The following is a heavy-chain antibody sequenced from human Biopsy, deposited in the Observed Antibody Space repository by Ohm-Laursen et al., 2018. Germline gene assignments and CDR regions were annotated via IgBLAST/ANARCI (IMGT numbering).Heavy chain of an antibody. CDR1: TFTFSSYA. CDR3: ARIFLVGVTPGYGMDV. CDR2: ISSSGNFM. V-gene: IGHV3-21*01. D-gene: IGHD1-26*01. Sequence: GSLRLSCTASTFTFSSYAMSWVRQAPGKGLEWVSSISSSGNFMYYTDSVKGRFTISRDNAKNSLYLQMNSLRAEDTALYYCARIFLVGVTPGYGMDVWGQGTTVTVSS. J-gene: IGHJ6*02.